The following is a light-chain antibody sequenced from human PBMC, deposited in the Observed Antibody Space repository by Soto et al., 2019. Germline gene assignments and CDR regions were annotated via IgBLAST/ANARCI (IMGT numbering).Light chain of an antibody. CDR2: DAS. CDR1: QHISDY. CDR3: QQYESLPLT. Sequence: DIHMTQSPSSLSASVLDIVTITCQASQHISDYLNWYQQKPGKAPKLLIYDASNLQTGVPVRFRGSGSGTHFTFTISSLQPEDFATYYCQQYESLPLTFGQGTRLEI. V-gene: IGKV1-33*01. J-gene: IGKJ5*01.